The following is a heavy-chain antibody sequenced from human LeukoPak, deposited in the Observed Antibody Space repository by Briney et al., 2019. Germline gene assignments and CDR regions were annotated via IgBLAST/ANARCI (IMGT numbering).Heavy chain of an antibody. CDR2: ISSNGGST. D-gene: IGHD1-7*01. CDR3: ARELELGEAFDT. J-gene: IGHJ3*02. CDR1: GFTFSSYA. V-gene: IGHV3-64*01. Sequence: GGSLRLSCAASGFTFSSYAMHWVRQAPGKGLEYVSAISSNGGSTYYANSVKGRFTISRDNSKNTLYLQMGSLRAEDMAVYYCARELELGEAFDTWGQGTMVTVSS.